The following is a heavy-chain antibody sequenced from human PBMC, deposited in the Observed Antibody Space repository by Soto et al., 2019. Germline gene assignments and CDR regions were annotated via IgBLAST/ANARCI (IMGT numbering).Heavy chain of an antibody. D-gene: IGHD3-10*02. CDR2: ISTTSTYI. CDR3: VRDYVMDV. Sequence: LRXSCAASGFTFSGDSINWVRQAPGKGLEWVASISTTSTYIYYADSVKGRFTISRDNAKNSLHLQMNSLRAEDTAVYYCVRDYVMDVWGQGTTVTVSS. CDR1: GFTFSGDS. J-gene: IGHJ6*02. V-gene: IGHV3-21*01.